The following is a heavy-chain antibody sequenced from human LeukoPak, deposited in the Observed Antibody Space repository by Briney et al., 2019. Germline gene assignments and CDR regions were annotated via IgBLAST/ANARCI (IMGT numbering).Heavy chain of an antibody. J-gene: IGHJ4*02. Sequence: GGSLRLSCAASGLTFRTHAMHWVRQAPGKGLEWVAIISHDGDNKYCADSVKGRFTISRDNSKSTLYLQMNSLGPEDTAVYYCARTLGTVDYSNQIDHWGQGTLVTVSS. CDR2: ISHDGDNK. CDR1: GLTFRTHA. D-gene: IGHD4-11*01. V-gene: IGHV3-30-3*01. CDR3: ARTLGTVDYSNQIDH.